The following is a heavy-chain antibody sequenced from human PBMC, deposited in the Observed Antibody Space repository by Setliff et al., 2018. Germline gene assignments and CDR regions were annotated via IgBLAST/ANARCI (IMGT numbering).Heavy chain of an antibody. Sequence: LGGSLRLSCAASGFTFSDHYMDWVRQAPGKGLEWVARIRDKAQRYNTGYAASEKGRFSVSRDDSKNSMFLQMNSLKIEDTAVYYCSRDRSGAGYYWGQGTLVTVSS. CDR3: SRDRSGAGYY. V-gene: IGHV3-72*01. J-gene: IGHJ4*02. CDR1: GFTFSDHY. CDR2: IRDKAQRYNT. D-gene: IGHD2-8*02.